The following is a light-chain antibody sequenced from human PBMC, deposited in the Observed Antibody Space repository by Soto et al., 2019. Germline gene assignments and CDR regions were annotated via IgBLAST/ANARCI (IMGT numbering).Light chain of an antibody. CDR1: QTISSW. V-gene: IGKV1-5*03. J-gene: IGKJ1*01. Sequence: DIKMNHSPSTVSGSVGDRVTITCRASQTISSWLAWYRQKPGKAPKLLIYKASTLKSGVPSRFSGSGSGTEFTLTISSLQPDDFATYYCQHYNSYSEAFGQGTKVDIK. CDR3: QHYNSYSEA. CDR2: KAS.